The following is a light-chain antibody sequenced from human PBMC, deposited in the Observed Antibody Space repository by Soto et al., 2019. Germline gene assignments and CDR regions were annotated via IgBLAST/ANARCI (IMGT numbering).Light chain of an antibody. Sequence: DTKMTHSASALSGNVEDRVTINCLASQSISSCLAWYQQKPGQAPKLLIYDAATLQSGVPSRFSGSRSGTEYTLTIGSLQPEDFATYYCQQLIGSPLTFGQGTKLDI. CDR1: QSISSC. V-gene: IGKV1-5*01. CDR2: DAA. J-gene: IGKJ1*01. CDR3: QQLIGSPLT.